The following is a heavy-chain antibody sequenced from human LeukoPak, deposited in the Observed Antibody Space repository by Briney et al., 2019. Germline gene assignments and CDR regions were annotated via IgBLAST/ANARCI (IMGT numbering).Heavy chain of an antibody. Sequence: ASVKVSCKASGGTFSSYAISWVRQAPGQGLEWMGGIIPIFGTANYAQKFQGRVTITADKSTSTAYMELSSLRSEDTAVYYCARGKEGVRGVPYYYYYYMDVWGKGTTVTVSS. J-gene: IGHJ6*03. D-gene: IGHD3-10*01. V-gene: IGHV1-69*06. CDR1: GGTFSSYA. CDR2: IIPIFGTA. CDR3: ARGKEGVRGVPYYYYYYMDV.